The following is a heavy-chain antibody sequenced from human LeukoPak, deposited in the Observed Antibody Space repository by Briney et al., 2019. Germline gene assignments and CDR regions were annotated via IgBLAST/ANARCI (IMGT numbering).Heavy chain of an antibody. CDR3: ARAWGDGYNFAYYYYMDV. D-gene: IGHD5-24*01. J-gene: IGHJ6*03. CDR1: GGSISSYY. Sequence: SETLSLTCTVSGGSISSYYWSWIRQPAGKGLEWIGRIYTSGSTNYNPSLKSRVTMSVDTSKNQFPLKLSSVTAADTAVYYCARAWGDGYNFAYYYYMDVWGKGTTVTVSS. V-gene: IGHV4-4*07. CDR2: IYTSGST.